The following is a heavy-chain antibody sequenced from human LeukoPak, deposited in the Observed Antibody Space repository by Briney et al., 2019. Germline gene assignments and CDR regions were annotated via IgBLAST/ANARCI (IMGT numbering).Heavy chain of an antibody. Sequence: SETLSLTCAVSGVSFSSGGSPWNWIRQPPGKGLEWIGNIYHSGYTYYNPSLESRVTISVDSSKNQFSLMLRSVTAADTAVYYCARGFGGNSFDYWGHGTLVTVSS. V-gene: IGHV4-30-2*01. CDR2: IYHSGYT. J-gene: IGHJ4*01. D-gene: IGHD4-23*01. CDR1: GVSFSSGGSP. CDR3: ARGFGGNSFDY.